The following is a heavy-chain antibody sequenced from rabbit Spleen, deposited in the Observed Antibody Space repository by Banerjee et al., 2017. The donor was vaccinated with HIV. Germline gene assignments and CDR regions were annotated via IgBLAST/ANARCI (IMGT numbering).Heavy chain of an antibody. Sequence: QSLEESGGDLVKPGASLTLTCTASGFDFSSNAMCWVRQAPGKRPEWIACIRGGSSGTTTYASWVNGRFTISKTSSSTVTLQMTSLTAADTATYFCARSSSSISDMGYFKLWGPGTLVTVS. V-gene: IGHV1S40*01. CDR1: GFDFSSNA. CDR2: IRGGSSGTT. D-gene: IGHD1-1*01. J-gene: IGHJ4*01. CDR3: ARSSSSISDMGYFKL.